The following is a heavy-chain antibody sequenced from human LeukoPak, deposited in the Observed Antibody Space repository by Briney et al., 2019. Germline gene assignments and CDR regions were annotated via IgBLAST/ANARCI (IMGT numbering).Heavy chain of an antibody. CDR2: ISGSGGST. J-gene: IGHJ4*02. D-gene: IGHD3-22*01. Sequence: GGSLRLSCAASGFIFSSYGMSWVRQAPGKGLEWVSAISGSGGSTYYADSVKGRFTISRDNSKNTLYLQMNSLRAEDTAVYYCAKGTRTGYYYDSSGYYDYFDYWGQGTLVTVSS. CDR1: GFIFSSYG. V-gene: IGHV3-23*01. CDR3: AKGTRTGYYYDSSGYYDYFDY.